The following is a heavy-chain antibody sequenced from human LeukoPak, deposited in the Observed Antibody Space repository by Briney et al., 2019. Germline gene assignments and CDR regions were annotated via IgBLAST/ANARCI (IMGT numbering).Heavy chain of an antibody. CDR2: ISWNSGSI. Sequence: GGSLRLSCAASGFTFDDYAMHWVRQAPGKCLEWVSGISWNSGSIGYADSVKGRFTISRDNAKNSLYLQMNSLRAEDTALYYCAKDSGVVVPAAKGLDYWGQGTLVTVSS. V-gene: IGHV3-9*01. J-gene: IGHJ4*02. D-gene: IGHD2-2*01. CDR1: GFTFDDYA. CDR3: AKDSGVVVPAAKGLDY.